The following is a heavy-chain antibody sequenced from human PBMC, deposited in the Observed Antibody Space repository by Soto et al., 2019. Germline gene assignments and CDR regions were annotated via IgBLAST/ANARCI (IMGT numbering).Heavy chain of an antibody. J-gene: IGHJ4*02. D-gene: IGHD4-17*01. Sequence: ASVKVSCKTSGYTFYSYDITWVRQAPGQGLEWMGTTSAYNGDSVFAQNLQGRVTMTIDKSTATAYMDLKNLTSGDTAVYYCARARATVTTERALGYWGQGTLVTVSS. CDR3: ARARATVTTERALGY. V-gene: IGHV1-18*01. CDR2: TSAYNGDS. CDR1: GYTFYSYD.